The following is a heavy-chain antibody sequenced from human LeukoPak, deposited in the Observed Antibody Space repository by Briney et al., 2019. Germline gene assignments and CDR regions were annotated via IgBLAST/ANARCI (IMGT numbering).Heavy chain of an antibody. V-gene: IGHV1-18*01. CDR1: GYTFTSYG. CDR2: ISAYNGNT. Sequence: VASVKVSCKASGYTFTSYGISWVRQAPGQGLGWMGWISAYNGNTNYAQKLQGRVTMTTDTSTSTAYMELRSLRSDDTAVYYCASVGDSSGYYWFDPWGQGTLVTVSS. J-gene: IGHJ5*02. D-gene: IGHD3-22*01. CDR3: ASVGDSSGYYWFDP.